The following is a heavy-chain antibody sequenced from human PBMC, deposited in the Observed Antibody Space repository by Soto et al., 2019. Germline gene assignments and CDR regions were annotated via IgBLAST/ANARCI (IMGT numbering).Heavy chain of an antibody. CDR2: LYYTGTT. CDR3: ARTFCSTTSCQAHGMDV. Sequence: QVQLQESGPGLVKPSETLSLTCTVSGDSVSSGSYYWTWIRQPPGKGLEWIGYLYYTGTTNYNPSLKRPVTMSLDTSSNQFSLRLSSVTAADTAVYFCARTFCSTTSCQAHGMDVWGQGTSVTVSS. J-gene: IGHJ6*02. D-gene: IGHD2-2*01. CDR1: GDSVSSGSYY. V-gene: IGHV4-61*01.